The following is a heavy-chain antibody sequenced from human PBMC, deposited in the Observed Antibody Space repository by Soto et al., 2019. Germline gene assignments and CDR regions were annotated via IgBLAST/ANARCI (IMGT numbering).Heavy chain of an antibody. CDR2: ISWNSGSI. CDR3: AKDFWSGPFHYMDV. CDR1: GFTFDDYA. V-gene: IGHV3-9*01. D-gene: IGHD3-3*01. J-gene: IGHJ6*03. Sequence: EVQLVESGGGLVQPGRSLRLSCAASGFTFDDYAMHWVRQAPGKGLEWVSGISWNSGSIGYADSVEGRFTISRDNAKNSLYLQMNSLRAEDTALYYCAKDFWSGPFHYMDVWGKGTTVTVSS.